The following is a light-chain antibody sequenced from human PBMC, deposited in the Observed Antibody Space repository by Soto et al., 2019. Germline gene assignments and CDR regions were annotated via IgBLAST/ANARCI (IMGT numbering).Light chain of an antibody. CDR1: QSISSW. V-gene: IGKV1-5*03. CDR2: EAS. CDR3: QQYKSYPYS. Sequence: DIQMTQSPSTLSASVGDRVTITCRASQSISSWLAWYQQKPGKAPKVLIYEASILESGVPSRFSGFGSGTEFTLPISSLKPDDFATYYCQQYKSYPYSFAQGTKLEIK. J-gene: IGKJ2*01.